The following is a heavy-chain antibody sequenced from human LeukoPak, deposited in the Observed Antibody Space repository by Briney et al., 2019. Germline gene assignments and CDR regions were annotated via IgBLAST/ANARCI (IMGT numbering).Heavy chain of an antibody. CDR1: GYTFIEYD. V-gene: IGHV1-8*01. CDR3: ARGGLRAGTGGLDP. Sequence: ASVKVSCKASGYTFIEYDINWVRQATGQGLEWMGWMNSKSGDTGYAQKFQGRVTMTRKTSISTAYMELSSLRPEDTAVYCCARGGLRAGTGGLDPWGQGTLVIVSS. J-gene: IGHJ5*02. D-gene: IGHD1-1*01. CDR2: MNSKSGDT.